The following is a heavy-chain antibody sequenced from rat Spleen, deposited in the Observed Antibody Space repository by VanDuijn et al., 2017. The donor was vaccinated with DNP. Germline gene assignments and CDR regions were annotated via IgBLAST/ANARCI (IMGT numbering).Heavy chain of an antibody. CDR1: GLIFSNYD. J-gene: IGHJ2*01. CDR3: ARHVLPLRVWDY. CDR2: IGTDGDST. D-gene: IGHD1-4*01. Sequence: EVQLVESGGGLVQPGRSLKLSCAASGLIFSNYDMAWVRQAPAKGLEWVASIGTDGDSTYYRDSVKGRFTVSRDNAKSTLYLQINSLRSEDMATYYCARHVLPLRVWDYWGQGVMVTVSS. V-gene: IGHV5-25*01.